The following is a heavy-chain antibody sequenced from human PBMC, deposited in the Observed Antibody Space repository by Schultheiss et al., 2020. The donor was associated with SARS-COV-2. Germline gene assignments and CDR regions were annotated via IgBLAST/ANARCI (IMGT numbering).Heavy chain of an antibody. Sequence: SVKVSCKAFGYTFTSYGINWVRQAPGQGLEWMGWIIPIFGTANYAQKFQGRVTITADESTSTAYMELSSLRSEDTAVYYCARDRYDFWSGYVSYWYFDLWGRGTLVTVSS. J-gene: IGHJ2*01. D-gene: IGHD3-3*01. CDR2: IIPIFGTA. V-gene: IGHV1-69*13. CDR3: ARDRYDFWSGYVSYWYFDL. CDR1: GYTFTSYG.